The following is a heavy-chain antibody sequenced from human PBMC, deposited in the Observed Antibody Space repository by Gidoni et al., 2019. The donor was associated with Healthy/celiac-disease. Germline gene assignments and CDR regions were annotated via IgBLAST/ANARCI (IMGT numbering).Heavy chain of an antibody. J-gene: IGHJ6*03. CDR1: GFTFSSYS. V-gene: IGHV3-48*01. D-gene: IGHD2-2*01. Sequence: EVQLVESGGGLVQPGGSLRLAWAASGFTFSSYSMNWVRQAPGKGLEWVSYISSSSSTIYYADSVKGRFTISRDNAKNSLYLQMNSLRAEDTAVYYCARDRADHCSSTSCLGYYYMDVWGKGTTVTVSS. CDR3: ARDRADHCSSTSCLGYYYMDV. CDR2: ISSSSSTI.